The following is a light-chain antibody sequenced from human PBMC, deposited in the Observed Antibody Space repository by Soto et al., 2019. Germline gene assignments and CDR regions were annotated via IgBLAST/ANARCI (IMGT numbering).Light chain of an antibody. V-gene: IGLV1-40*01. CDR3: QSYDSSLSEV. CDR1: SSNIGAGYD. J-gene: IGLJ2*01. CDR2: GNS. Sequence: QPVLTQPPSVSGAPGQRVTISCTGSSSNIGAGYDVHWYQQLPGTAPKLLIYGNSNRPSGVPDRFSGSKSGTSASLAITGLQAEDEADYYCQSYDSSLSEVFGGGTQLTV.